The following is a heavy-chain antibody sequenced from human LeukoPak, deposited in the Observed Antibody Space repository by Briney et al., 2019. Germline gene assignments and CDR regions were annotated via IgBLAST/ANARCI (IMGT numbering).Heavy chain of an antibody. CDR3: ARVKRDGYSELPPHGKTRKNYYYYYMDV. D-gene: IGHD5-24*01. Sequence: ASVKVSCKASGYTFTGYYMHWVRQAPGQGLEWMGWINPNSGGTNYAQKFQGRVTMTRDMSISTAYMELSSLRSEDTAVYYCARVKRDGYSELPPHGKTRKNYYYYYMDVWGKGTTVTVSS. V-gene: IGHV1-2*02. CDR2: INPNSGGT. J-gene: IGHJ6*03. CDR1: GYTFTGYY.